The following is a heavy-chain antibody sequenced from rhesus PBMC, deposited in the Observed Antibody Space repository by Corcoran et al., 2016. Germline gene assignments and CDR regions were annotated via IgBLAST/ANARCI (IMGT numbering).Heavy chain of an antibody. D-gene: IGHD2-15*01. CDR2: ISGSGGSP. V-gene: IGHV4-173*01. CDR1: GGSIMSNW. J-gene: IGHJ4*01. CDR3: AQAPVPARGFGVLTAPPGY. Sequence: QLQLQESGPGLVKPSETLSLTCAVSGGSIMSNWWSWIRQPPGKGLEWIGRISGSGGSPGSHPSHQSRDTIATDTSKNQLSLKLISVAAADTAVYYCAQAPVPARGFGVLTAPPGYWGQGVLVTVSS.